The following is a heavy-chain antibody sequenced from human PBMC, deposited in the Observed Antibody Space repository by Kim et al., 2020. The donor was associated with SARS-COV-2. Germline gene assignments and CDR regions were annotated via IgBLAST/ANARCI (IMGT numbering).Heavy chain of an antibody. D-gene: IGHD5-12*01. Sequence: GGSLRLSCAASGFAFSRFGMVWVRQAPGKGLETVAIISYDGSERSYIDSVKGRFTISRDNSKNTVDLQMNSLRDEDTAVYYCSKSLFPAFHDWRATWGDYWGQEPWSASPQ. CDR1: GFAFSRFG. CDR2: ISYDGSER. CDR3: SKSLFPAFHDWRATWGDY. J-gene: IGHJ4*01. V-gene: IGHV3-30*18.